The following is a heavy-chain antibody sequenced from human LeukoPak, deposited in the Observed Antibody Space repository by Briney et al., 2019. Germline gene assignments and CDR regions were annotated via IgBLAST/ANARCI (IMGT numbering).Heavy chain of an antibody. D-gene: IGHD3-22*01. V-gene: IGHV1-18*01. CDR1: GYTFTSYG. Sequence: ASVKVSCKASGYTFTSYGISWVRQAPGQGLEWMGWISAYNGNTNYAQKLQGRVTMTTDTSTSTAYMELRSLRSDDTAVYYCARNVGPGDYYDSSGYYTPGAFDIWGKGKMVTVSS. CDR3: ARNVGPGDYYDSSGYYTPGAFDI. J-gene: IGHJ3*02. CDR2: ISAYNGNT.